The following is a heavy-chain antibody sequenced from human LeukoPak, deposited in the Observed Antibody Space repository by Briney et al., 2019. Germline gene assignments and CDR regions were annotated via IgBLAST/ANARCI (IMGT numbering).Heavy chain of an antibody. CDR3: AKDRAGYSIARGFDY. CDR2: TSANGDTT. Sequence: PGGSPRLSCAASGFTFSTYAMSWVRQAPGRGLEWVSTTSANGDTTYYADSVKGRFTISRDNSKITLYLQMNSLRAEDAAVYYCAKDRAGYSIARGFDYWGQGTLVTVSS. V-gene: IGHV3-23*01. J-gene: IGHJ4*02. CDR1: GFTFSTYA. D-gene: IGHD5-12*01.